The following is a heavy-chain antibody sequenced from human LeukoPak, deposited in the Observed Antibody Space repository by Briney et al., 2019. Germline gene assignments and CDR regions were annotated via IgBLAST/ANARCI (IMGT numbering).Heavy chain of an antibody. Sequence: SETLSLTCTVSGGSISSYYWSWIRQPPGKGLEWIGYIYYSGSTNYNPSLKSRVTISVDTSKNQFSLKLSSVTAADTAVYYCARAGGYSYGPPPDYWGQGTLVTVSS. CDR2: IYYSGST. CDR3: ARAGGYSYGPPPDY. J-gene: IGHJ4*02. CDR1: GGSISSYY. V-gene: IGHV4-59*01. D-gene: IGHD5-18*01.